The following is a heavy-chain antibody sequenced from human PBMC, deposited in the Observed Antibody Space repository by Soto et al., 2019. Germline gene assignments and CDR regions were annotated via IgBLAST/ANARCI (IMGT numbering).Heavy chain of an antibody. CDR3: ARLYSNSYFDY. V-gene: IGHV4-31*03. CDR1: GGSISSGDYY. Sequence: SETLSLTCTVSGGSISSGDYYWSWIRQHPGKDLEWIGYIYYSGSTYYNPSLKSRVIISVDTSKNQFSLKLSSVTAADTAVYYCARLYSNSYFDYWGQGTLVTVSS. D-gene: IGHD4-4*01. J-gene: IGHJ4*02. CDR2: IYYSGST.